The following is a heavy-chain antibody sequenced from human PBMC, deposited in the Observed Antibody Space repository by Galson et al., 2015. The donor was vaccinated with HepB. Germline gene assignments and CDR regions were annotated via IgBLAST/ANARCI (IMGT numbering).Heavy chain of an antibody. CDR2: ISYDGSNK. J-gene: IGHJ3*02. CDR3: ARDPLAVAGADAFDI. V-gene: IGHV3-30*04. CDR1: GFTFSSYA. D-gene: IGHD6-19*01. Sequence: SLRLSCAASGFTFSSYAMHWVRQAPGKGLEWVAVISYDGSNKYYAGSVKGRFTISRDNSKNTLYLQMSSLRAEDTAVYYCARDPLAVAGADAFDIWGQGTMVTVSS.